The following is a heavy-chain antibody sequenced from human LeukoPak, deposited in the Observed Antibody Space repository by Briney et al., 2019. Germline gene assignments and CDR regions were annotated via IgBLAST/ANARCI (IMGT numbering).Heavy chain of an antibody. Sequence: GGSLRLSCAASGFTFSSYAMSWVRQAPGKGLEWVSVISGSGGSTYYADSVKGRFTISRDNSKNTLYLQMNSLRAEDTAVYYCARNVPAAYNAQRGMDVWGQGTTVTVSS. CDR2: ISGSGGST. J-gene: IGHJ6*02. V-gene: IGHV3-23*01. D-gene: IGHD2-2*01. CDR3: ARNVPAAYNAQRGMDV. CDR1: GFTFSSYA.